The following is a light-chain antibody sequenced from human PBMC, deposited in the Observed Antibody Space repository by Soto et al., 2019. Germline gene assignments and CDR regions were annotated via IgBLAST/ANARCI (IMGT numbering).Light chain of an antibody. V-gene: IGKV3-11*01. CDR3: QQRTDWRLT. Sequence: ETVLTQSPATLSLSPGERATLSCRASQSVGSHLTWYRQRPGQAPRLLIYDATTRATGIPARFSGSGSGTDFTLTISSLEPEDFAVYYCQQRTDWRLTFGGGTKVEIK. CDR1: QSVGSH. J-gene: IGKJ4*01. CDR2: DAT.